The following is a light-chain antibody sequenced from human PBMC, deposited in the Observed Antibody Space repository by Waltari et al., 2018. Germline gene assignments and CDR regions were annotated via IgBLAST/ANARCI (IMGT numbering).Light chain of an antibody. CDR3: QSFDSSLSGVV. Sequence: QSVLTQPPSVSGAPGQRVTISCTGTTSNIGALYDVHWYQQLPGTAPHLPIYSNTNRPSGVPDRFSGSRSGTSASLAITGLQAEDEAHYYCQSFDSSLSGVVFGGGTKLTVL. V-gene: IGLV1-40*01. CDR1: TSNIGALYD. J-gene: IGLJ2*01. CDR2: SNT.